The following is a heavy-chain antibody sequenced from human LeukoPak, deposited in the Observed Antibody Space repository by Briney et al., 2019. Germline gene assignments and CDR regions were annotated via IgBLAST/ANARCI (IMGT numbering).Heavy chain of an antibody. Sequence: ASVKVPCEASGYTFTSYGISWVRQAPGQGLAWMGWISAYNGSTNYARKLQGRVTMTTDTSTSTAYMELRSLRSDDTAVYYCARVEELGSSGWYWYYYYGMDVWGQGTTVTVSS. CDR3: ARVEELGSSGWYWYYYYGMDV. D-gene: IGHD6-19*01. V-gene: IGHV1-18*01. CDR2: ISAYNGST. CDR1: GYTFTSYG. J-gene: IGHJ6*02.